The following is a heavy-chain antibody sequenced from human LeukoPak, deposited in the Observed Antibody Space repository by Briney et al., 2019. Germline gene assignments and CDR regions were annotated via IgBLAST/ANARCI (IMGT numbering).Heavy chain of an antibody. CDR1: GGSISSYY. Sequence: SETLSLTCTVSGGSISSYYWSWIRQPAGKGLEWIGRIYTSGSTNYNPSLKSRVTMSVDTSKNQFSLNVTSVTAADTAVYYCATNTGTVFDYWGQGALVTVSS. V-gene: IGHV4-4*07. D-gene: IGHD7-27*01. J-gene: IGHJ4*02. CDR3: ATNTGTVFDY. CDR2: IYTSGST.